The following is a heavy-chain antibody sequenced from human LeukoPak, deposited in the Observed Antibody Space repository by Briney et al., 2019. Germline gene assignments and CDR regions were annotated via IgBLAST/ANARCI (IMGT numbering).Heavy chain of an antibody. CDR3: AREPYCTNGVCSAY. V-gene: IGHV4-4*07. Sequence: KPSETLSLTCTVSDGSISSYYWSWIRQPAGKGLEWIGRIYTSGNTNYNPSLKSRVTMSVDTSKNQFSLKLSSVTAADTAVYYCAREPYCTNGVCSAYWGQGTLVTVSS. CDR2: IYTSGNT. CDR1: DGSISSYY. J-gene: IGHJ4*02. D-gene: IGHD2-8*01.